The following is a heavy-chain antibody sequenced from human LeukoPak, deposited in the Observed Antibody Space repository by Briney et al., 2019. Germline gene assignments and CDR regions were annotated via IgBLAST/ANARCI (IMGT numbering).Heavy chain of an antibody. Sequence: GGPLDLSCAGSGFPFISYWMSGVRRAPGKGLEWVASINRDGSEKKYVDSVKGRFTISRDNPKNSLYLQMNSLRAEDTAMYYCTRNEVWGQGTLVTVSS. CDR2: INRDGSEK. CDR1: GFPFISYW. CDR3: TRNEV. J-gene: IGHJ4*02. V-gene: IGHV3-7*01.